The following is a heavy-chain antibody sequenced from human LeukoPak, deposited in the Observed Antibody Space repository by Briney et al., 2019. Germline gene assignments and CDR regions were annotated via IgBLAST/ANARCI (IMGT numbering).Heavy chain of an antibody. Sequence: ASVKVSCKASGYTFTGYYMHWVRQAPGQGLEWMGRINPNSGGTNYAQKFQGRVTMTRDTSISTAYMELSRLRSDDTAVYYCARDGVTMVVTSLRSVSYWGQGTLVTVSS. CDR2: INPNSGGT. V-gene: IGHV1-2*06. D-gene: IGHD4/OR15-4a*01. CDR3: ARDGVTMVVTSLRSVSY. CDR1: GYTFTGYY. J-gene: IGHJ4*02.